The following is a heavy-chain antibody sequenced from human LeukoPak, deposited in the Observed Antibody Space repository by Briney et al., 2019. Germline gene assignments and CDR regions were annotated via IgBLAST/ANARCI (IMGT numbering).Heavy chain of an antibody. J-gene: IGHJ4*02. CDR1: GDSISSYY. D-gene: IGHD2-15*01. Sequence: SETLFLTCTVSGDSISSYYWSWIRQPPGEGLEWIGYFYNSGSNNYNPSLKSRVTISGDTSKNQFSLKLSSVTAADTAVYYCARARYCSSGTCYSGNFDSWGQGTLVTVSS. CDR2: FYNSGSN. CDR3: ARARYCSSGTCYSGNFDS. V-gene: IGHV4-59*01.